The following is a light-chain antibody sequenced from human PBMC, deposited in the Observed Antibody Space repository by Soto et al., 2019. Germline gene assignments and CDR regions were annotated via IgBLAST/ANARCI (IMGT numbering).Light chain of an antibody. Sequence: EIVLTQSPGTLSLSAGDRATLSCRASQSVNGNYLAWYQQKPGQAPRLLIYGASSRATGIPDRFSGGGSGTDFTLTISRLEPEDFAVYYCQQYGNSPPMTFGQGTKVEIK. CDR1: QSVNGNY. J-gene: IGKJ1*01. V-gene: IGKV3-20*01. CDR3: QQYGNSPPMT. CDR2: GAS.